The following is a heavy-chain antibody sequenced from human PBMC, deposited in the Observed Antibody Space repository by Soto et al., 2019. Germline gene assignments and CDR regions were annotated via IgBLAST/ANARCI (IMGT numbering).Heavy chain of an antibody. CDR2: IYWDDDK. V-gene: IGHV2-5*02. CDR3: AHGSGWLSDY. D-gene: IGHD6-19*01. CDR1: GFSLTSPAVG. J-gene: IGHJ4*02. Sequence: QITLKESGPTLVKPTQTLTLTCTFSGFSLTSPAVGVNWIRQPPGKALEWLALIYWDDDKQYSPSLKSRITITKDTTKNQVVLTMTNMDPVDTATYYCAHGSGWLSDYWGQGTLVTVSS.